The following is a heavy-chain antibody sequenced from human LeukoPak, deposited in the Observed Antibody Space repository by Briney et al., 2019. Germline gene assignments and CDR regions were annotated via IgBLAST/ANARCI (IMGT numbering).Heavy chain of an antibody. CDR2: TSSSDDGK. Sequence: GGSLRLSCTVSGFSLSSYAMSCVRRAPGKGLEWVSATSSSDDGKYYADSVRGRFTISRDNSRNTMYLQMNSLRAEDAAVYYCAKAPVTSCRGAFCYPFDSWGQGTLVTVSS. J-gene: IGHJ4*02. D-gene: IGHD2-15*01. CDR3: AKAPVTSCRGAFCYPFDS. CDR1: GFSLSSYA. V-gene: IGHV3-23*01.